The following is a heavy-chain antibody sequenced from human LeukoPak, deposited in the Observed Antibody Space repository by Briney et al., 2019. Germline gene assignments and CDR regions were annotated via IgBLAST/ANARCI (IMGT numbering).Heavy chain of an antibody. J-gene: IGHJ6*03. CDR3: ARTFSGYDWHYYYMDV. D-gene: IGHD5-12*01. Sequence: ASVKVSCEASGYTFTGYYMHWVRQAPGQGLEWMGWITPNSGGTNYAQKFQGRVTMTRDTAISTAYMELSRLRSDDTAVFYCARTFSGYDWHYYYMDVWGIGTTVTVSS. CDR1: GYTFTGYY. V-gene: IGHV1-2*02. CDR2: ITPNSGGT.